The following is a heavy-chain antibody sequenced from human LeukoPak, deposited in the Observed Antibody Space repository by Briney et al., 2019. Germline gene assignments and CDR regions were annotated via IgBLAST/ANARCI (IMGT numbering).Heavy chain of an antibody. V-gene: IGHV1-69*05. CDR2: IIPIFGTR. CDR1: GGTFRSYA. CDR3: ARDTRRQSSSGYYLMDAFDI. Sequence: SVKVSCKASGGTFRSYAISWVRQAPGQGLEWMGRIIPIFGTRNYAQKFQGRVTIITDESTSTAYMELSSLRSEDTAVYYCARDTRRQSSSGYYLMDAFDIWGQGTMVTVSS. J-gene: IGHJ3*02. D-gene: IGHD3-22*01.